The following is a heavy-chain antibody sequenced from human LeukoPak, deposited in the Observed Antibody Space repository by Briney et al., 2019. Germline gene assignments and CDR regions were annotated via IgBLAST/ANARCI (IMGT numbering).Heavy chain of an antibody. D-gene: IGHD2-15*01. J-gene: IGHJ4*02. CDR2: IKSKTYGGTT. CDR3: TTAYGYCSGGICYSVY. Sequence: GGSLRLSCAASGFTFSNAWMSWVRQAPGKGLEWVGRIKSKTYGGTTDYAAPVKGRFTISRDDSKNTLYLQMNSLKTEDTAVYCCTTAYGYCSGGICYSVYWGQGTLVTVSS. V-gene: IGHV3-15*01. CDR1: GFTFSNAW.